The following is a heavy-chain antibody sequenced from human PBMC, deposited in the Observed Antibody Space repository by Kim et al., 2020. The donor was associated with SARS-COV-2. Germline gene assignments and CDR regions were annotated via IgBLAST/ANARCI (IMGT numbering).Heavy chain of an antibody. CDR2: FDPEDGET. V-gene: IGHV1-24*01. CDR1: GYTLTELS. D-gene: IGHD3-9*01. Sequence: ASVKVSCKVSGYTLTELSMHWVRQAPGKGLEWMGGFDPEDGETIYAQKFQGRVTMTEDTSTDTAYMELSSLRSEDTAVYYCAMAEYVLRYFDPSNWFDPWGQGTLVTVSS. CDR3: AMAEYVLRYFDPSNWFDP. J-gene: IGHJ5*02.